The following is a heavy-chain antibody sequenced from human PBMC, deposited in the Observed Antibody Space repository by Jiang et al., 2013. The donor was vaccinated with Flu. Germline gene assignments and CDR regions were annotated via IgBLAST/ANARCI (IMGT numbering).Heavy chain of an antibody. CDR2: ISSSGSTI. CDR1: GFTFSSYE. J-gene: IGHJ4*02. V-gene: IGHV3-48*03. D-gene: IGHD3-22*01. Sequence: LESGGGLVQPGGSLRLSCAASGFTFSSYEMNWVRQAPGKGLEWVSYISSSGSTIYYADSVKGRFTISRDNAKNSLYLQMNSLRAEDTAAYYCARDLTYYYDSSRSVSADYWGQGTLVTVSS. CDR3: ARDLTYYYDSSRSVSADY.